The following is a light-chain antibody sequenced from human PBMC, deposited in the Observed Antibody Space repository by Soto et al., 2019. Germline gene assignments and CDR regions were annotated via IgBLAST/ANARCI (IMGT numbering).Light chain of an antibody. CDR1: QSISSY. J-gene: IGKJ4*01. CDR2: AAS. CDR3: QQSYSTLALT. V-gene: IGKV1-39*01. Sequence: DIQTTQSPSSLSASVGDRVTITCRASQSISSYLNWYQQKPGKAPKLLIYAASSLQSGVPSRFSGSGSGTDFTLTISSLQPEDFATYYYQQSYSTLALTFGGGTKVEIK.